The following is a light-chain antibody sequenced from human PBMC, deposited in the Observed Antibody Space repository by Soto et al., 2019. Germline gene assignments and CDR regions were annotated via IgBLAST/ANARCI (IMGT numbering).Light chain of an antibody. CDR3: SSYISATTPVV. Sequence: QSALTQPASVSGSPGQSITISCTGDASDVGGFKSVSWFQQHPGKAPKLMIYEVSKRPSGVSNRFSGSKSGNTASLTISGLQAEDEADYYCSSYISATTPVVFGGGTKLTVL. CDR2: EVS. CDR1: ASDVGGFKS. V-gene: IGLV2-14*01. J-gene: IGLJ2*01.